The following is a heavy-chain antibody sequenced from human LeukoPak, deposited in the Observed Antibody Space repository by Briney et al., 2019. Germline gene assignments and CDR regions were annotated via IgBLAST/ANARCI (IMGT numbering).Heavy chain of an antibody. V-gene: IGHV1-2*02. CDR3: AREYYYDSSGYYYAFDI. J-gene: IGHJ3*02. CDR2: INPNSGGT. CDR1: GYTFTGYY. Sequence: GASVKVSCKASGYTFTGYYMHWVRQAPGQGLEWMGWINPNSGGTNYAQKFQGRVTMTRDTSVSTAYMELSRLRSDDTAVYYCAREYYYDSSGYYYAFDIWGQGTMVTVSS. D-gene: IGHD3-22*01.